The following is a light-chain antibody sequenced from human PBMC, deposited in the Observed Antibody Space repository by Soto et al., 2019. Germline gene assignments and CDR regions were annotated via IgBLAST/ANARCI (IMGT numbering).Light chain of an antibody. CDR1: KSDIGVYDF. CDR3: KSYAGSNTYV. CDR2: EVV. J-gene: IGLJ1*01. Sequence: QSALTQPPSASGSPGQSVTISCTGTKSDIGVYDFVSWYQHHPGKAPRLLIYEVVQRPSGVPDRFSGSKSGNTASLTVSGLQDADEADYFCKSYAGSNTYVFGSGTKLTVL. V-gene: IGLV2-8*01.